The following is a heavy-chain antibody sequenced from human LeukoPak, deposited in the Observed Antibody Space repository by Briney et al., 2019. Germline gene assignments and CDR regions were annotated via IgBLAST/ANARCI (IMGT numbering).Heavy chain of an antibody. CDR3: ARGENSGSYPHAFDI. CDR2: ISGSGGST. V-gene: IGHV3-23*01. J-gene: IGHJ3*02. CDR1: GFTFSSYA. Sequence: PGGSLRLSCAASGFTFSSYAMSWVRQAPGKGLEWVSAISGSGGSTYYADSVKGRFTISRDNSKNTLYLQMNSLRAEDTAVYYCARGENSGSYPHAFDIWGQGTMVTVSS. D-gene: IGHD1-26*01.